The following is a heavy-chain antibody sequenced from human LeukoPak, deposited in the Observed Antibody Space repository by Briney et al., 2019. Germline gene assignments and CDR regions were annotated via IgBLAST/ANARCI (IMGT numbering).Heavy chain of an antibody. Sequence: GGSLRLSCAASGFTVSSNYMSWVRQAPGKGLEWVSVIYSGGSTYYADSVKGRFTISRDNSKNTLYLQMNSLRAEDTAVYYCARAIAAAGPYGMDVWGQGTTVTVSS. CDR1: GFTVSSNY. CDR3: ARAIAAAGPYGMDV. J-gene: IGHJ6*02. CDR2: IYSGGST. D-gene: IGHD6-13*01. V-gene: IGHV3-66*01.